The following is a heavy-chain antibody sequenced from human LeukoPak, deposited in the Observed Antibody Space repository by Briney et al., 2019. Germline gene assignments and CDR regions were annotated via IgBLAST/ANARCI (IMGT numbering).Heavy chain of an antibody. Sequence: GSLRLSCAASGFTFSSYGMSWIRQPPGKGLEWIGEINHSGSTNYNSSLKSRLSISVDTSKNQFSLKLSSVTAADTAVYYCARWVDLTVYWGQGTLVTVSS. CDR2: INHSGST. CDR1: GFTFSSYG. D-gene: IGHD3-9*01. J-gene: IGHJ4*02. CDR3: ARWVDLTVY. V-gene: IGHV4-34*01.